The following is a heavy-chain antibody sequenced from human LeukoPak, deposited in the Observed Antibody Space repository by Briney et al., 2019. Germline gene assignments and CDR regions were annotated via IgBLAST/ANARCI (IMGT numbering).Heavy chain of an antibody. V-gene: IGHV4-61*10. CDR2: IHYSGST. CDR3: ARTTEGYAGGPGYSYYYYMDV. CDR1: GGSISSGSYY. J-gene: IGHJ6*03. D-gene: IGHD5-12*01. Sequence: SETLSLTCTVSGGSISSGSYYWSWIRQPAGKGLEWIGYIHYSGSTHYNPSLKSRVTISVDTSKNQVSLKLRSVTAADTAVYYCARTTEGYAGGPGYSYYYYMDVWGKGTTVTISS.